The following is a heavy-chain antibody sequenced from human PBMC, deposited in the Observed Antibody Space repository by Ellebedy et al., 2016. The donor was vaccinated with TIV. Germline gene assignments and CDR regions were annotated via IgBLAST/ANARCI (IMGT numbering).Heavy chain of an antibody. Sequence: SGPTLVKPTQTLTLTCTFSGFPLSTSGVGVGWIRQPPGKALEWLALIYGDDNERYNPSLKSRLTITKDTSKNQVVLTMTNMDPVDTATYYCAHKGRGLSLDHWGQGTLVTVSS. V-gene: IGHV2-5*02. CDR3: AHKGRGLSLDH. J-gene: IGHJ4*02. CDR1: GFPLSTSGVG. D-gene: IGHD3-10*01. CDR2: IYGDDNE.